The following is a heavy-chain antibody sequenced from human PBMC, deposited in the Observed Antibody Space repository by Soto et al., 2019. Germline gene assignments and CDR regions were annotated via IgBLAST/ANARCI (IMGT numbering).Heavy chain of an antibody. CDR3: AKDRVVATSSGGMHV. Sequence: QVQLVESGGGVVQPGRSLRLSCAASGFTFSSYGMHWVRQAPGKGLEWVAVISYDGSNKYYADSVKGRFTISRDNSKNTRYRQMNSLRAEDTAVYYCAKDRVVATSSGGMHVWVQGSTVTVSS. CDR2: ISYDGSNK. V-gene: IGHV3-30*18. D-gene: IGHD5-12*01. CDR1: GFTFSSYG. J-gene: IGHJ6*02.